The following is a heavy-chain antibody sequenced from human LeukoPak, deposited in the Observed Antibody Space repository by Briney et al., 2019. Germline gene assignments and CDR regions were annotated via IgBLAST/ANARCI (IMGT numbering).Heavy chain of an antibody. Sequence: SQTLSLTCTVSGGSISSGGYYWSWVRQPPGKGLEWIGEMYLSGTTHSNPSVKSRVTISIDKSKNQFFLNLSSVTAADTAVYYCAGLVGRYSSGLYYYYFDYWGQGTLVTVSS. CDR1: GGSISSGGYY. J-gene: IGHJ4*02. D-gene: IGHD3-22*01. V-gene: IGHV4-30-2*01. CDR3: AGLVGRYSSGLYYYYFDY. CDR2: MYLSGTT.